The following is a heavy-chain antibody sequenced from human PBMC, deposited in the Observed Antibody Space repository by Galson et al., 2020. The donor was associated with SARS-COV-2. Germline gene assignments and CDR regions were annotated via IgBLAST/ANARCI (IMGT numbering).Heavy chain of an antibody. J-gene: IGHJ6*03. CDR1: GFTFSSYW. CDR2: INSDGSST. Sequence: GGSLRLSCAASGFTFSSYWMHWVRQAPGKGLVWVSRINSDGSSTSYADSVKGRFTISRDNAKNTLYLQMNSLRAEDTAVYYCARDSPPQVQIGVGVPYYYYYYMDVWGKGTTVTVSS. D-gene: IGHD3-22*01. CDR3: ARDSPPQVQIGVGVPYYYYYYMDV. V-gene: IGHV3-74*01.